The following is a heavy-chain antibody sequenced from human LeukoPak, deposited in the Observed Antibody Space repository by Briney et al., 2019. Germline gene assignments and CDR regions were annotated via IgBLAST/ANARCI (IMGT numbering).Heavy chain of an antibody. Sequence: PSETLSLTCTVSGVSFSSYYWTWIRQPAGKGLEWIGRIYYSGNAKYNPSLESRVTMSIDTSKKQISLKLNSVTAADTAIYYCSRESGAFCPFGYWGQGTLVIVPS. J-gene: IGHJ4*02. CDR2: IYYSGNA. CDR1: GVSFSSYY. V-gene: IGHV4-4*07. D-gene: IGHD1-26*01. CDR3: SRESGAFCPFGY.